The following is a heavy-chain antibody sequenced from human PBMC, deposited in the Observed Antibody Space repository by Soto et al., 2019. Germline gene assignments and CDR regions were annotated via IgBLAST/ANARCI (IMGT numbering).Heavy chain of an antibody. CDR3: AKEVIGATKSNY. CDR2: ISGSGGST. J-gene: IGHJ4*02. Sequence: EVHLVESGGGLVQPGGSLRLSCAASGFTFSSYAMSWVRQAPGKGLEWVSAISGSGGSTYYADSVQGRFTISRDNSKNTLYLQMNRLRAEDTAVYYCAKEVIGATKSNYLGQGTLVTVSS. V-gene: IGHV3-23*04. CDR1: GFTFSSYA. D-gene: IGHD1-26*01.